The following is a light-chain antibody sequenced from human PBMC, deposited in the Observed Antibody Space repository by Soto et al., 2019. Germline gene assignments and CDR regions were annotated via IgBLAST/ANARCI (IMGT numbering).Light chain of an antibody. J-gene: IGLJ2*01. Sequence: QSVLTQPPSVSGAPGQRVTISCTGSSSNIGAGYDVHWYQQLPGTAPKLLIYGNSHRPSGVPDRFSGSKSGTSASLAITGLQAEDEADYYCQSYDSSLSGVVFGGGTKVTV. CDR2: GNS. V-gene: IGLV1-40*01. CDR1: SSNIGAGYD. CDR3: QSYDSSLSGVV.